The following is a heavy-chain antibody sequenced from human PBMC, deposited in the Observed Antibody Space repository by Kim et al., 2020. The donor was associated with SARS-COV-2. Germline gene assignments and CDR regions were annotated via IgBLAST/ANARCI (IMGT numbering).Heavy chain of an antibody. Sequence: ASVKVSCKASGYTFTGYYMHWVRQAPGQGLEWMGRINPNSGGTNYAQKFQGRVTMTRDTSISTAYMELSRLRSDDTAVYYCASDKYYYDSSGYPNAFDIWGQGTMVTVSS. CDR1: GYTFTGYY. CDR3: ASDKYYYDSSGYPNAFDI. D-gene: IGHD3-22*01. CDR2: INPNSGGT. J-gene: IGHJ3*02. V-gene: IGHV1-2*06.